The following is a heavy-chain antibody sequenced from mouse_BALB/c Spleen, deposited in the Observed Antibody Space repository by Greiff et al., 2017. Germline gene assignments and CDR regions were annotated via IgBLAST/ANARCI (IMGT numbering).Heavy chain of an antibody. CDR1: GYTFTSYW. V-gene: IGHV1S81*02. D-gene: IGHD1-1*01. Sequence: VKLQQPGAELVKPGASVKLSCKASGYTFTSYWMHWVKQRPGQGLEWIGEINPSNGRTNYNEKFKSKATLTVDKSSSTAYMQLSSLTSEDSAVYYCARDDTTDYYFDYWGQGTTLTVSS. J-gene: IGHJ2*01. CDR2: INPSNGRT. CDR3: ARDDTTDYYFDY.